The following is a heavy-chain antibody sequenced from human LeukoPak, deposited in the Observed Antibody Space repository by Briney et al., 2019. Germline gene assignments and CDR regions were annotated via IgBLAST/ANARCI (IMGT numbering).Heavy chain of an antibody. Sequence: SETLSLTCAVYGGSFSGYYWSWIRQPPGKGLEWIGEINHSGSTNYNPSLKSRVTISVDTSKNQFSLKLSSVTAADTAVYYCARGSPRYGSVLPSFYGYWGQGTLVTVSS. V-gene: IGHV4-34*01. CDR3: ARGSPRYGSVLPSFYGY. CDR2: INHSGST. CDR1: GGSFSGYY. J-gene: IGHJ4*02. D-gene: IGHD5-18*01.